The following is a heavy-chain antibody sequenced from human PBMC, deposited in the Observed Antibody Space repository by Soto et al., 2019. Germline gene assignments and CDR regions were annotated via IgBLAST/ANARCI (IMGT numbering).Heavy chain of an antibody. V-gene: IGHV4-34*01. CDR2: INHSGST. CDR1: GGSFSGYY. CDR3: ARGYRAPYDYVWGSYRYYYGMDV. J-gene: IGHJ6*02. Sequence: ETLSLTCAVYGGSFSGYYWSWIRQPPGKGLEWIGEINHSGSTNYNPSLKSRVTISVDTPKNQFSLKLSSVTAADTAVYYCARGYRAPYDYVWGSYRYYYGMDVWGQGTTVTVSS. D-gene: IGHD3-16*02.